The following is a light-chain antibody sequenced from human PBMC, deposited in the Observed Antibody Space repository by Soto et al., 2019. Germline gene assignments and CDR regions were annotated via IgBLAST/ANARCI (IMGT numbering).Light chain of an antibody. CDR1: SSNIGAGYD. CDR3: QSYDKSLSGSGV. CDR2: ANS. Sequence: QSVLTQPPSVSGAPGQRVTISCTGSSSNIGAGYDVHWYQQLPGTAPKLLIYANSNRPSGVPDRFSGSKSVTSASLAITGLQAEDEADDYCQSYDKSLSGSGVFGTGTKVTVL. V-gene: IGLV1-40*01. J-gene: IGLJ1*01.